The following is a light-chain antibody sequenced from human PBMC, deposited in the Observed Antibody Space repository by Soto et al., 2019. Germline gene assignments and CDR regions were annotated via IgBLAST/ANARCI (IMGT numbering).Light chain of an antibody. J-gene: IGKJ1*01. CDR3: QQYGSSPRT. Sequence: EIVLTQSPGTLSLSPGERATLSCRASQSVSSNFLAWYQQQPGQAPTLLIYGASIRATGIPDRFSGSGSGTDFTLTISRLEPEDFAVYYCQQYGSSPRTFGQGTKVDIK. CDR1: QSVSSNF. V-gene: IGKV3-20*01. CDR2: GAS.